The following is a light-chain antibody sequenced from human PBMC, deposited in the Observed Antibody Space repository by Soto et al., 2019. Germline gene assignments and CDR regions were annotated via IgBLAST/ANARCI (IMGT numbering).Light chain of an antibody. Sequence: EIVMTQSPATLSVSPGERATLSCRASQSVNNHLAWYQQKPGQAPRLLIYGTYYRATGIPARFSGSGSGTDFTLTISSLQSEDFAVYYCQQYDNWPPFTFGHGTKVDIK. J-gene: IGKJ3*01. CDR2: GTY. V-gene: IGKV3-15*01. CDR3: QQYDNWPPFT. CDR1: QSVNNH.